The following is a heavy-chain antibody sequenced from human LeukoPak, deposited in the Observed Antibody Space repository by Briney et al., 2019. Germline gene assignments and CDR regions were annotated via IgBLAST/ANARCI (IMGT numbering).Heavy chain of an antibody. Sequence: PGGSLRLSCAASGFTVSTNCMSWVRQAPGKGLEWVAVIWYDGSNKYYADSVKGRFTISRDNSKNTLYLQMNSLRAEDTAVYYCARAYYYDSSGYPLLGYWGQGTLVTVSS. V-gene: IGHV3-33*08. J-gene: IGHJ4*02. CDR2: IWYDGSNK. CDR1: GFTVSTNC. D-gene: IGHD3-22*01. CDR3: ARAYYYDSSGYPLLGY.